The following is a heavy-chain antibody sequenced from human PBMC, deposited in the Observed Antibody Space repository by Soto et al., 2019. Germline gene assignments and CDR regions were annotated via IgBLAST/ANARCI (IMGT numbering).Heavy chain of an antibody. Sequence: QVQLVQSGAEVKKPGSSVKVSCKASGGTFSSYAISWVRQAPGQGLEWMGGIIPIFGTANYAQKFQGRVTITADESTRTAYMELSSLRSEDTAVYDCARAPIAAIDYYYYGMDVWGQGTTVTVSS. CDR3: ARAPIAAIDYYYYGMDV. J-gene: IGHJ6*02. D-gene: IGHD6-6*01. V-gene: IGHV1-69*12. CDR1: GGTFSSYA. CDR2: IIPIFGTA.